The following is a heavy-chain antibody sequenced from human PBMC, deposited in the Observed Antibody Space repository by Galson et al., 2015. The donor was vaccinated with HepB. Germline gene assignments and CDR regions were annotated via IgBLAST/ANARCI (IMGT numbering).Heavy chain of an antibody. J-gene: IGHJ1*01. D-gene: IGHD6-19*01. CDR2: ISGSGGST. V-gene: IGHV3-23*01. Sequence: SLRLSCAASGFTFSSYAMSWVRQAPGKGLEWVSAISGSGGSTYYADSVKGRFTISRDNSKNTLYLQMNSLRAEDTAVYYCAKVSGWYRGYFQHWGQGTLVTVSS. CDR3: AKVSGWYRGYFQH. CDR1: GFTFSSYA.